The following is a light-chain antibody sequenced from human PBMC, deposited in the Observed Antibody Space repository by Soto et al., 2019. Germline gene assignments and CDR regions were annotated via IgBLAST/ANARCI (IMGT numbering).Light chain of an antibody. CDR1: QSVRSNY. V-gene: IGKV3-20*01. Sequence: EVVLTQSPGTLSLSPGERATLSCRASQSVRSNYLAWYHQKPGQAPRLLIYGASSRATGIPDRFSGSGSVTDFSLTISRLEPEEFAVYYCQQYDRSQYKFGQGTKLEIK. CDR2: GAS. J-gene: IGKJ2*01. CDR3: QQYDRSQYK.